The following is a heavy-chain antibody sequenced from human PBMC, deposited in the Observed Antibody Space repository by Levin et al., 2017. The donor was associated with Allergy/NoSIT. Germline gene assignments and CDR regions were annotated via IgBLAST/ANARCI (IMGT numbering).Heavy chain of an antibody. CDR2: ITSNTDGGTT. J-gene: IGHJ4*02. CDR3: TTYSSSWYYFDY. CDR1: GITFSNAW. V-gene: IGHV3-15*01. D-gene: IGHD6-13*01. Sequence: GGSLRLSCAASGITFSNAWMSWARQAPGKGLEWVGRITSNTDGGTTEYVAPVKGRFRISRDDSKNTLYLQMNSLKTEDTAIYFCTTYSSSWYYFDYGGQGTLVTVS.